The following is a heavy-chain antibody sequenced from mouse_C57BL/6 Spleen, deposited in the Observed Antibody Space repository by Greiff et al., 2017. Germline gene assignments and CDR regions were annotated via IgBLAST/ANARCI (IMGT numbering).Heavy chain of an antibody. CDR1: GYTFTSSW. CDR3: ARGGLGMFAY. CDR2: IDPSDSYT. D-gene: IGHD3-3*01. J-gene: IGHJ3*01. Sequence: VQLQQPGAELVMPGASVKLSCKASGYTFTSSWMHWVKQRPGQGLEWIGEIDPSDSYTNYNQKFKGKSTLTVDKSSSTAYMQLSSLTSEDSAVYYCARGGLGMFAYWGQGTLVTVSA. V-gene: IGHV1-69*01.